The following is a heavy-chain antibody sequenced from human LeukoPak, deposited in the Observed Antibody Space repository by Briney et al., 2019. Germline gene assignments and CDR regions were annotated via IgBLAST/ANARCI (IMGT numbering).Heavy chain of an antibody. CDR2: MYSGGKT. V-gene: IGHV3-53*01. CDR3: VREGYNNTWYRS. J-gene: IGHJ5*02. Sequence: PGGSLRLSCAASGFTVSSNYMSWVRQAPGKGLEWVSVMYSGGKTYYADSVKGRFTISRDNSKNTLHLQMNSLRAEDTAVYYCVREGYNNTWYRSWGQGTLVIVSS. D-gene: IGHD6-13*01. CDR1: GFTVSSNY.